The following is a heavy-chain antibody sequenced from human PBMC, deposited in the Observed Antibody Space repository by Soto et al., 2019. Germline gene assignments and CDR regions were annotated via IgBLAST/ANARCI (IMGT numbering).Heavy chain of an antibody. CDR1: GYTFSNYD. V-gene: IGHV1-8*01. CDR3: ANVSRKGSAIDFDY. CDR2: VNPNNGDT. J-gene: IGHJ4*02. Sequence: QVQLVQSGAELKKPGASVKVSCKASGYTFSNYDMNWVRQATGQGPEWIGWVNPNNGDTGYAQKFQGRVTLTTYISTTTAYMELTSLRSEDTAIYYCANVSRKGSAIDFDYWGQGTLITVSS. D-gene: IGHD3-10*01.